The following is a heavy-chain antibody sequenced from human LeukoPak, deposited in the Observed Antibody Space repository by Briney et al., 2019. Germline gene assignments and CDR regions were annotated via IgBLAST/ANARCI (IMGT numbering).Heavy chain of an antibody. J-gene: IGHJ6*02. CDR3: ARDRELLGLVGAFPYYYYGMDV. Sequence: ASVKVSCKASGYTFTSYGISWVRQAPGQGLEWMGWISAYNGNTNYAQKLQGRVTMTRDTSTSTVYMELRSLRSDDTAVYYCARDRELLGLVGAFPYYYYGMDVWGQGTTVTVSS. CDR2: ISAYNGNT. V-gene: IGHV1-18*01. CDR1: GYTFTSYG. D-gene: IGHD1-26*01.